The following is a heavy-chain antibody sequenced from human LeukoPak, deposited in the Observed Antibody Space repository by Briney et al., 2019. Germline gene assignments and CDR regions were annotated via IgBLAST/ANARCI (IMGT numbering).Heavy chain of an antibody. D-gene: IGHD2-2*01. J-gene: IGHJ4*02. Sequence: SETLSLTCTVSGVSISSSSYYWGWIRQPPGKGLEWIGRIYYSGSTYYNPSLKSRVTISVDTSKNQFSLKLSSVTAADTAVYYCARHRHCSSTSCYPYFDYWGQGTLVTVSS. CDR3: ARHRHCSSTSCYPYFDY. CDR1: GVSISSSSYY. CDR2: IYYSGST. V-gene: IGHV4-39*01.